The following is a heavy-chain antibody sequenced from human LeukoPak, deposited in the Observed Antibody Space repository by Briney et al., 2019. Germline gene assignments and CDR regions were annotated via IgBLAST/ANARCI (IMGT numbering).Heavy chain of an antibody. V-gene: IGHV3-74*01. D-gene: IGHD4-17*01. CDR3: AKDLRERSTVTSGNFDY. Sequence: PGGSARLCCAASGFTFSNYWMHWVRQAPGKGLEWVSRIHKDGSDTSYVDSVKGRFTISRDNARNSLYLQMNSLRAEDTALYYCAKDLRERSTVTSGNFDYWGQGTLVTVSS. J-gene: IGHJ4*02. CDR1: GFTFSNYW. CDR2: IHKDGSDT.